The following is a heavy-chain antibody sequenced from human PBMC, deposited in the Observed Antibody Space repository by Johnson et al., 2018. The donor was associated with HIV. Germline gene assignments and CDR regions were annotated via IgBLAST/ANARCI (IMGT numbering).Heavy chain of an antibody. D-gene: IGHD3-10*01. CDR3: AKDSEGSIITMVRGAHDAFDI. Sequence: QVQLVESGGGVVQPGGSLRLSCAASGFTFSSYAMHWVRQAPGKGLEWVAVISYDGSNKYYADSVKGRLTISRDNSKNTLYLQMNSLRAEDTAVYYCAKDSEGSIITMVRGAHDAFDIWGQGTMVTVSS. V-gene: IGHV3-30-3*02. J-gene: IGHJ3*02. CDR1: GFTFSSYA. CDR2: ISYDGSNK.